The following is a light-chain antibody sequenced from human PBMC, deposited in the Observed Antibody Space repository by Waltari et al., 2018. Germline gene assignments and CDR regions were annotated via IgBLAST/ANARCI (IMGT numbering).Light chain of an antibody. CDR1: QSVTNNN. CDR2: GAS. J-gene: IGKJ5*01. V-gene: IGKV3-20*01. Sequence: EIVLTQSPGTMSLSPGERASLSCRASQSVTNNNLAWSQQKPGQAPRLLIYGASRRATGIPDRFRGSGSGTDFTLTISRLEPEDFAVYYCQQLGSSPITFGQGTRLEMK. CDR3: QQLGSSPIT.